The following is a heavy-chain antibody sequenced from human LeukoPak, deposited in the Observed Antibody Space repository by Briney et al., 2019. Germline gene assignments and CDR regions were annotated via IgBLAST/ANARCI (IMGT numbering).Heavy chain of an antibody. CDR1: GFAFSTYD. CDR2: IGVAGDT. J-gene: IGHJ3*01. V-gene: IGHV3-13*04. D-gene: IGHD6-6*01. CDR3: ARGFVHAFDL. Sequence: GGSLRLSCAASGFAFSTYDMHWVRQATGKGLEWVSAIGVAGDTYYPGSVKGRFTISRENAKNSLYLQMDSLRAGDTAVYYCARGFVHAFDLWGQGTMVTVSS.